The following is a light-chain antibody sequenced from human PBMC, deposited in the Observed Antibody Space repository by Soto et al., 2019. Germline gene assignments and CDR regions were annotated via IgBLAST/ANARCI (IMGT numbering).Light chain of an antibody. J-gene: IGKJ2*01. CDR3: QQYDNLPGT. Sequence: DIQMTQSPSSLSASIGDRVTITCQASRDIVKYLNWYQQKAGEAPKLLIYDASELQPGVPSRFSGSGSGTDFTFTISSLQPEDIATYYCQQYDNLPGTFGQGTKLQIK. CDR1: RDIVKY. CDR2: DAS. V-gene: IGKV1-33*01.